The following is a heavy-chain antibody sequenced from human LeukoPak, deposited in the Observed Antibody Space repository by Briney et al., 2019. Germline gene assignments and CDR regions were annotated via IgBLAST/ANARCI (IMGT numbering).Heavy chain of an antibody. CDR3: ARGFGSSWYYFDY. D-gene: IGHD6-13*01. V-gene: IGHV4-4*07. Sequence: SETLSLTCTVSDASIRRYYWSCIRQSAGKGLEWIGRIYTSGSSNYNPSLKSRVTMSIDTSKNQFSLKLSSVTAADTAVYYCARGFGSSWYYFDYWGQGTLVTVSS. J-gene: IGHJ4*02. CDR2: IYTSGSS. CDR1: DASIRRYY.